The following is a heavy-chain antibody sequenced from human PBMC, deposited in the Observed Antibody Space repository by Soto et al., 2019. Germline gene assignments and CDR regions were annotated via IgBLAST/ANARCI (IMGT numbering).Heavy chain of an antibody. CDR2: ITSDTKTI. CDR1: GFTFSVYS. V-gene: IGHV3-48*02. CDR3: ARSVEGHFDY. Sequence: EVQLVESGGDLVQRGGSLRLSCVASGFTFSVYSMNWVRQAPGKGLEWFSYITSDTKTIKYADSVKGRFTISRDNAKNSVYLQMNNLRDEDTAVYYCARSVEGHFDYWGQGTVVTVYS. D-gene: IGHD6-19*01. J-gene: IGHJ4*02.